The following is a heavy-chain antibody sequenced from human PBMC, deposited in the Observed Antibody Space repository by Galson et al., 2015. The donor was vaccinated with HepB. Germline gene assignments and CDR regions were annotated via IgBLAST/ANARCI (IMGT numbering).Heavy chain of an antibody. CDR3: ARDAGPTTDAWYYFDY. Sequence: SLRLSCAASGFTFSSHSMNWVRQAPGKGLEWIAYISSSGNNIYYADSVKGRFSISRDNANNALYLQMDSLGDDDTAVYYCARDAGPTTDAWYYFDYWGQGTLVTVSS. CDR1: GFTFSSHS. CDR2: ISSSGNNI. V-gene: IGHV3-48*02. D-gene: IGHD1-1*01. J-gene: IGHJ4*02.